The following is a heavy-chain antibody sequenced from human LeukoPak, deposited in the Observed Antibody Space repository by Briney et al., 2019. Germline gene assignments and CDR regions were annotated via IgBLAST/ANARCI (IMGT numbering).Heavy chain of an antibody. CDR3: ARASGGDYRVRGYYYYYMDV. CDR2: ISHSGDNT. J-gene: IGHJ6*03. Sequence: PGGSLRLSCAASGFTFSDYAMSWVRQAPGKGLEWVSNISHSGDNTHYADSVKGRFTISRDNAKNSLYLQMNSLRAEDTAVYYCARASGGDYRVRGYYYYYMDVWGKGTTVTVSS. V-gene: IGHV3-23*01. CDR1: GFTFSDYA. D-gene: IGHD4-17*01.